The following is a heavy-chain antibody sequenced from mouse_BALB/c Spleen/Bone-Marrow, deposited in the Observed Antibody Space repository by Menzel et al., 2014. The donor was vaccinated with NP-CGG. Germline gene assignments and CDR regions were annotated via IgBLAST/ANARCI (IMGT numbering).Heavy chain of an antibody. D-gene: IGHD1-1*01. J-gene: IGHJ1*01. Sequence: VQLGESGAELVRPGVSVKISCKGSGYTFTDYAMHWAKQSHAQSLEWIGVISTYYGDASYNQKFKGKATMTVDKCTSTAYMELAGLTSEDSAIYYCARDGSSCGYFEVWGAGTAVTVSS. CDR2: ISTYYGDA. CDR3: ARDGSSCGYFEV. CDR1: GYTFTDYA. V-gene: IGHV1S137*01.